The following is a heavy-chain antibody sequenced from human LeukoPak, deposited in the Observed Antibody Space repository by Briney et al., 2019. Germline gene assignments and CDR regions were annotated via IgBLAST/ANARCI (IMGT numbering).Heavy chain of an antibody. D-gene: IGHD6-19*01. CDR2: IYHSGST. CDR1: GGSISSGGYS. V-gene: IGHV4-30-2*01. Sequence: PSQTLSLTCAVSGGSISSGGYSWSWIRQPPGKGLEWIGYIYHSGSTYYNPSLKSRVTISVDRSKNQFSLKLSSVTAADTAVYYCARGGSGWSINAFDIWGQGTMVTVSS. CDR3: ARGGSGWSINAFDI. J-gene: IGHJ3*02.